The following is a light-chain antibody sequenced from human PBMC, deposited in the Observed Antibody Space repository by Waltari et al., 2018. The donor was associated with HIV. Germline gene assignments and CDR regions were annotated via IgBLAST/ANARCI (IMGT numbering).Light chain of an antibody. CDR2: KAS. J-gene: IGKJ2*01. CDR1: QNINNW. CDR3: QQYKTPSYT. V-gene: IGKV1-5*03. Sequence: DIQMTQSPSTLSAPVGDSVTITCRASQNINNWLAWYQQRPGKAPNLLILKASTLESGVPSRFSGSGSGTEFTLNISSLQPDDFATYFCQQYKTPSYTFGPGTRLEIK.